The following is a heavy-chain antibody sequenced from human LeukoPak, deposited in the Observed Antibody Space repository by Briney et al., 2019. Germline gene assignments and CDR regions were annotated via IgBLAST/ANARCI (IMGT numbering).Heavy chain of an antibody. V-gene: IGHV3-30*03. CDR2: ISYDGSNK. J-gene: IGHJ4*02. CDR1: GFTFRDYY. CDR3: ARGHSMVRGI. Sequence: PGGALRLSCAAPGFTFRDYYMSWIRQAPGKGVEGVAVISYDGSNKYYADSVKGRFTISRDNSKNTLYLQMNSLRAEDTAVYYCARGHSMVRGIWGQGTLVTVSS. D-gene: IGHD3-10*01.